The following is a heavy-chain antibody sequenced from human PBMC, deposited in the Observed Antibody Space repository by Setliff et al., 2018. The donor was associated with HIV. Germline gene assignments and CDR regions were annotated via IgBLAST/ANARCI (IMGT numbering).Heavy chain of an antibody. J-gene: IGHJ6*03. CDR1: GFSFSSYS. CDR2: IDNGGGRT. V-gene: IGHV3-23*01. Sequence: GGSLRLSCVASGFSFSSYSMSWVRQAPGKGLEWVAAIDNGGGRTWYADSVKGRFAVSRDNSKNTVYLQMNSLRAEDTALYYCATLSGYSSGWYDFGRIASGGYYSMDVWGKGTAVTVSS. CDR3: ATLSGYSSGWYDFGRIASGGYYSMDV. D-gene: IGHD6-19*01.